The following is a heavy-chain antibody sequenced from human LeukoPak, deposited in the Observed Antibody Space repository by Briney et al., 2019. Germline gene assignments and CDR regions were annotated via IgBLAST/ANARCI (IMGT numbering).Heavy chain of an antibody. Sequence: ASVKVSCKASGYTFTGYYIHWVRQAPGQGLEWMGWINANSGGANFAQKFQGRVTMTRETSISTAYMELSRLRSDDTAVYYCARAEYSSNWYEPAGSYFDYWGQGTLVTVSS. CDR2: INANSGGA. CDR3: ARAEYSSNWYEPAGSYFDY. J-gene: IGHJ4*02. D-gene: IGHD6-13*01. CDR1: GYTFTGYY. V-gene: IGHV1-2*02.